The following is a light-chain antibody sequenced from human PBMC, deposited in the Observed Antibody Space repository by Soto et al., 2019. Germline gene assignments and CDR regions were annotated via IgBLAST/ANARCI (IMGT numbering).Light chain of an antibody. CDR3: QQYGSSST. CDR1: QTISSSS. Sequence: EIVLTQSPATLSLSPGERATLSCRASQTISSSSLAWYQQKGGQAPRLLIYGASSRATGIPDRFSGSGSGTDFTLTISRLEPDDFAVYYCQQYGSSSTFGQGTRLEI. CDR2: GAS. V-gene: IGKV3-20*01. J-gene: IGKJ5*01.